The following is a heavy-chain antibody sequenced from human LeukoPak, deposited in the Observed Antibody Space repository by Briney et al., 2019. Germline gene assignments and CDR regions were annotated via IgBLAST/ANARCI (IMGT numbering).Heavy chain of an antibody. J-gene: IGHJ5*02. V-gene: IGHV4-39*01. Sequence: SETLSLTCTVSGGSISSSSYYWGWIRQPPGTGLEWIGSIYYSGSTYYNPSLKSRVTISVDTSKNQFSLKLSSVTAADTAVYYCASQGVTSLSGWFDPWGQGTLVTVSS. CDR1: GGSISSSSYY. CDR2: IYYSGST. CDR3: ASQGVTSLSGWFDP. D-gene: IGHD2-21*02.